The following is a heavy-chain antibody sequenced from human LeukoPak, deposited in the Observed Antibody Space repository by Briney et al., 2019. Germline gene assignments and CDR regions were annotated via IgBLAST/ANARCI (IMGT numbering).Heavy chain of an antibody. V-gene: IGHV1-46*01. D-gene: IGHD1-14*01. CDR1: GYTFTTYY. Sequence: GASVTVSCKASGYTFTTYYIHWVRQAPGQGLEWMGIISPSGGSTSYAQKFQGRVTMTRDMSTSTVYMDLSSLRSEDTAVYYCARVAAFSRYNSYFDYWGQGTLVTVSS. CDR2: ISPSGGST. J-gene: IGHJ4*02. CDR3: ARVAAFSRYNSYFDY.